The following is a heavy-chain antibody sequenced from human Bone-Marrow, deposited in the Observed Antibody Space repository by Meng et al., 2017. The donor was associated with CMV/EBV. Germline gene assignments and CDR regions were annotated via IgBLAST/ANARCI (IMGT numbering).Heavy chain of an antibody. J-gene: IGHJ4*02. D-gene: IGHD1-26*01. CDR3: GSGGSYYPYYFDY. CDR2: IYHSGST. Sequence: GSLRLSCTVSGYSISSGYYWGWIRQPPGKGLEWIGSIYHSGSTYYNPSLKSRVTISVDTSKNQFSLKLSSVTAADTAVYYCGSGGSYYPYYFDYWGQGTLVTVSS. CDR1: GYSISSGYY. V-gene: IGHV4-38-2*02.